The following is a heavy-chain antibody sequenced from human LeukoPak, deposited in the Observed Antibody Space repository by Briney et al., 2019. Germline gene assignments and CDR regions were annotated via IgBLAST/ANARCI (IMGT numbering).Heavy chain of an antibody. CDR1: GGSISSSSYY. CDR2: IYYSGST. Sequence: PSETLSLTCTVSGGSISSSSYYWGWIRQPPGKGLEWIGSIYYSGSTYYNPSLKSRVTISVDTSKNQFSLKLSSVTAADTAAYYCARQGATVTAFDYWGQGTLVTVSS. V-gene: IGHV4-39*01. CDR3: ARQGATVTAFDY. D-gene: IGHD4-17*01. J-gene: IGHJ4*02.